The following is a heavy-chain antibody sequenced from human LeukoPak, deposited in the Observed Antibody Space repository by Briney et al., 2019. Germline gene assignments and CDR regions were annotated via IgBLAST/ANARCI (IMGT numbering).Heavy chain of an antibody. D-gene: IGHD1-1*01. V-gene: IGHV4-4*02. CDR1: GGSIGSSTW. CDR3: ARVPGTTPFDY. Sequence: PSGTLSLTCAVSGGSIGSSTWWSWVRHPPGKGLEWIGEISHTGSTNYNPSLESRVTISVDKSKNQFSLRLSSVTAADTAVYFCARVPGTTPFDYWGQGTLVTVSS. J-gene: IGHJ4*02. CDR2: ISHTGST.